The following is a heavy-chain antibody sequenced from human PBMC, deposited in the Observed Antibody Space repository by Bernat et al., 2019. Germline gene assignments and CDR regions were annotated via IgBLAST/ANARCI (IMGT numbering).Heavy chain of an antibody. V-gene: IGHV3-33*01. CDR3: ARIRGYSYGQIDY. D-gene: IGHD5-18*01. CDR2: TWYDGSNK. CDR1: GFPFSSSG. J-gene: IGHJ4*02. Sequence: VQRVGSGGGVAHPGSSLSLSCPASGFPFSSSGMHWAGQSPGRGLEWVAVTWYDGSNKYYADSVKGRFTISRDNSKNTLYLQMNSLRAEDTAVYYCARIRGYSYGQIDYWGQGTLVTVSS.